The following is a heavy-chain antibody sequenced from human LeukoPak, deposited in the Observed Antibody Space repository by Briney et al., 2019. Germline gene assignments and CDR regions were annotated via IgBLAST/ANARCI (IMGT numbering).Heavy chain of an antibody. J-gene: IGHJ4*02. CDR2: INPNSGYA. Sequence: ASVKVSCKASGYTFTDYYIHWVRQAPGQGLEWMGWINPNSGYAEYAKKFQDRVTMTRDTSINTAYMELSRLKSDDTAVHYCARQEDSGELSPTRGRGTLVTVSS. CDR1: GYTFTDYY. CDR3: ARQEDSGELSPT. V-gene: IGHV1-2*02. D-gene: IGHD3-16*02.